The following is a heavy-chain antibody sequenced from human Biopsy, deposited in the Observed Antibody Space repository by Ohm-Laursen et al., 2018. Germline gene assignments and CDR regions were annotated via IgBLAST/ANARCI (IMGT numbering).Heavy chain of an antibody. D-gene: IGHD6-19*01. J-gene: IGHJ4*01. CDR2: INHRGYT. V-gene: IGHV4-34*01. CDR3: ARSGQWARYYFDY. CDR1: GGSISGYY. Sequence: SQTLSLTWAVSGGSISGYYWSWIRQPPGKGLEWIGEINHRGYTDYNASLKGRVSMSVDTSKNQLSLNLTSVTAADTAVFYCARSGQWARYYFDYWGHGTLVTVSP.